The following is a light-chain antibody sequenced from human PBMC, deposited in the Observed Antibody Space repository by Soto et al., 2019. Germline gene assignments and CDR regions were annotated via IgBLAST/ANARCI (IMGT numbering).Light chain of an antibody. CDR2: GAS. CDR3: QLRGKWLPT. CDR1: QSTNIN. J-gene: IGKJ4*01. V-gene: IGKV3-11*01. Sequence: TQSPSTLCASPGDRATLSCRASQSTNINLAWYQQQPGQAPRLLIYGASTRATAVPDRFSGSGSGTDFTLTISSLEPEDSAVYYCQLRGKWLPTFGGGTKV.